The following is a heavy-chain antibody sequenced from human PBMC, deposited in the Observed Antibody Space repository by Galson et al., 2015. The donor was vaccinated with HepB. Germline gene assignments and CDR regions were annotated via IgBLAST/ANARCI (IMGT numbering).Heavy chain of an antibody. CDR1: GGTFSSYA. J-gene: IGHJ4*02. V-gene: IGHV1-69*06. CDR3: AGARRGPLSYYFDY. Sequence: SVKVSCKASGGTFSSYAISWVRQAPGQGLESMGGIIPIFGTANYAQKFQGRVTITADKSTSTAYMELSSLRSEDTAVYYCAGARRGPLSYYFDYWGQGTLVTVSS. CDR2: IIPIFGTA. D-gene: IGHD3-10*01.